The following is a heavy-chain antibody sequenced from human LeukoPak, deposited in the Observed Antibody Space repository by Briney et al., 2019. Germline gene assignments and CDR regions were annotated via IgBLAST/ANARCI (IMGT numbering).Heavy chain of an antibody. V-gene: IGHV4-34*01. D-gene: IGHD4-11*01. Sequence: SETLSLTCAVYGGSFSGYYWSWIRQPPGKGLEWIGEINHSGSTNYNPSLKSRVTISVDTSKNQFSLKLSSVTAADTAVYYCARGRRQYTYYYYYYMDVWGKGTTVTVSS. CDR2: INHSGST. J-gene: IGHJ6*03. CDR3: ARGRRQYTYYYYYYMDV. CDR1: GGSFSGYY.